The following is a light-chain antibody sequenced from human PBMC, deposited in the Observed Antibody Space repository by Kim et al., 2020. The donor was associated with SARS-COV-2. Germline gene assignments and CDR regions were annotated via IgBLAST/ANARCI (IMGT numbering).Light chain of an antibody. CDR3: QQRSSRPPT. CDR2: DAS. V-gene: IGKV3-11*01. Sequence: EILLTQSPATLSLSPGERATLSCRASQSVSSYLAWYQQRSGQAPRLLIYDASKRATGIPARFSGSGSGTDFTLTISSLEPDDFAVYYCQQRSSRPPTFGGGTKVDIK. CDR1: QSVSSY. J-gene: IGKJ4*01.